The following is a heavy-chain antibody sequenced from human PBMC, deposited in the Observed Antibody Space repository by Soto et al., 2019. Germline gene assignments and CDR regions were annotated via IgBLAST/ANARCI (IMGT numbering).Heavy chain of an antibody. V-gene: IGHV4-31*03. CDR1: GGSISSGGYY. CDR3: ASCGQSYYYDSSGSYV. J-gene: IGHJ6*02. CDR2: IYYSGST. D-gene: IGHD3-22*01. Sequence: SETLSLTCTVSGGSISSGGYYWSWIRQHPGKGLEWIGYIYYSGSTYYNPSLKSRVTISVDTSKNQFSLKLSSVTAADTAVYYCASCGQSYYYDSSGSYVWGQGTTVTVSS.